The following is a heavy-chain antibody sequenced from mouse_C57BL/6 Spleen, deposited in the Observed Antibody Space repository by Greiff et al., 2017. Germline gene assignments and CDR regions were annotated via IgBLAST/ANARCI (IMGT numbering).Heavy chain of an antibody. CDR3: ARDDGYYGRETYYFDY. CDR1: GYTFTSYW. V-gene: IGHV1-64*01. CDR2: IHPNSGST. J-gene: IGHJ2*01. D-gene: IGHD2-3*01. Sequence: QVQLQQPGAELVKPGASVKLSCKASGYTFTSYWMHWVKQRPGQGLEWIGMIHPNSGSTNYNEKFKSKATLTVDKSSSTAYMQLSSLTSEDSAVYYCARDDGYYGRETYYFDYWGQGTTLTVSS.